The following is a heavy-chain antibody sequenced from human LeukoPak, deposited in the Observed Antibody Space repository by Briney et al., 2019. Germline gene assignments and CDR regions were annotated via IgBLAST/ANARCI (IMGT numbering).Heavy chain of an antibody. J-gene: IGHJ4*02. CDR2: ISSSSSYI. CDR3: ARDRRRDSSGYFDY. Sequence: GGSLRLSCAASGFTLSSYAMSWVRQAPGKGLEWVSSISSSSSYIYYADSVMGRFTISRDNAKNSLYLQMNSLRAEDTAVYYCARDRRRDSSGYFDYWGQGTLVTVSS. V-gene: IGHV3-21*01. D-gene: IGHD3-22*01. CDR1: GFTLSSYA.